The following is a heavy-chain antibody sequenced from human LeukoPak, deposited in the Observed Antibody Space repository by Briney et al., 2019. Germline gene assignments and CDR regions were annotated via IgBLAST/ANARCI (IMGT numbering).Heavy chain of an antibody. J-gene: IGHJ4*02. D-gene: IGHD3-3*01. CDR3: ADYGVSGVRNNFY. CDR2: ISVASNT. Sequence: GGSLRLSCAASGLAFSSYAMSWVRQAPGKGLEWVSTISVASNTFYADSAKGRFTISRDNSRNTVYLQMTSLRADDTAVHYCADYGVSGVRNNFYWGQGTLVTVSS. CDR1: GLAFSSYA. V-gene: IGHV3-23*01.